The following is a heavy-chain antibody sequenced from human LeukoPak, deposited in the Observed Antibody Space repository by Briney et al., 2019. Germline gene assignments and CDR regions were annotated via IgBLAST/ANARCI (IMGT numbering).Heavy chain of an antibody. Sequence: SETLSLTCTVSGGSISSYYWSWIRQPPGKGLEWIGYIYYSGSTNYNPSLKSRVTISVDTSKNQFSLKLSSVTAADTAVYYCARAGYDSSGYPPEYWGQGTLVTVSS. CDR3: ARAGYDSSGYPPEY. D-gene: IGHD3-22*01. CDR2: IYYSGST. J-gene: IGHJ4*02. CDR1: GGSISSYY. V-gene: IGHV4-59*01.